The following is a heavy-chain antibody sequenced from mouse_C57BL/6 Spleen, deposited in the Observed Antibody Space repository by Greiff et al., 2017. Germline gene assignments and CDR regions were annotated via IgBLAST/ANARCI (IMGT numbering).Heavy chain of an antibody. CDR1: GFTFTDYY. J-gene: IGHJ3*01. V-gene: IGHV1-26*01. D-gene: IGHD2-2*01. CDR2: INPNNGGT. Sequence: EVQLLQSGPELVKPGASVKISCTASGFTFTDYYMNWVKQSHGKSLEWIGDINPNNGGTSYNPKFKGKATLTVDKSSSTAYMELRSLTSEDSAVYYCYDGFPDGFAYWGQGTLVTVSA. CDR3: YDGFPDGFAY.